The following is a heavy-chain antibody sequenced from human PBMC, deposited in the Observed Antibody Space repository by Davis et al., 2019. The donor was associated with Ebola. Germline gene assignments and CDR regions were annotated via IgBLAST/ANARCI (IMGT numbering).Heavy chain of an antibody. CDR1: GGSISSGGYY. V-gene: IGHV4-31*03. J-gene: IGHJ6*02. Sequence: SETLSLTCTVSGGSISSGGYYWSWIRQHPGKGLEWIGYIYYSGSTYYNPSLKSRVTISVDTSKNQFSLKLSSVTAADTAVYYCARGRKGYYYYGMDVWGQGTTVTVSS. CDR3: ARGRKGYYYYGMDV. CDR2: IYYSGST.